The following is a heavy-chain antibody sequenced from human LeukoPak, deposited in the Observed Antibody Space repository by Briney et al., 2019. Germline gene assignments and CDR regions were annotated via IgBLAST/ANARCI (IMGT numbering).Heavy chain of an antibody. D-gene: IGHD6-19*01. CDR3: ARRSGWYKY. J-gene: IGHJ4*02. CDR1: GGSTSSSNYY. Sequence: SETLSLTCTVSGGSTSSSNYYWGWIRQPPGKGLEWIGSIYYSGSTYYNPSLKSRVTISVDTSKNQFSLKLSSVTAADTAVYYCARRSGWYKYWGQGTLVTVSS. V-gene: IGHV4-39*01. CDR2: IYYSGST.